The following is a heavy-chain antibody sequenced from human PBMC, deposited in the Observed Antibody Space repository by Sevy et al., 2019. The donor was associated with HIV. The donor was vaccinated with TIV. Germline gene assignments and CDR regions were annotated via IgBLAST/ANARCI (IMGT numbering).Heavy chain of an antibody. V-gene: IGHV3-33*01. Sequence: GGSLRLSCAASGFIFSSYGMYWVRQAPGKGLEWVAVTWYDGSNKYYGDSVKGRFTISRDNSKNTLYLQMNSLRAEDTAVYYCASDMMGTTTDGFFDYWGQGTLVTVSS. D-gene: IGHD3-16*01. CDR2: TWYDGSNK. CDR3: ASDMMGTTTDGFFDY. J-gene: IGHJ4*02. CDR1: GFIFSSYG.